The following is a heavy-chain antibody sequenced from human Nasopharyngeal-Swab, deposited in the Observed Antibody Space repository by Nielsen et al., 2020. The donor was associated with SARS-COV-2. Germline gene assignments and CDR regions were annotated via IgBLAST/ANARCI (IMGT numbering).Heavy chain of an antibody. CDR3: ARLGWIAAAGTGKSD. Sequence: GESLKLSCAASGFTFSSYSMNWVRQAPGKGLEWVSSISSSSSYIYYADSVKGRFTISRDNAKNSLYLQMNSLRAEDTAVYYCARLGWIAAAGTGKSDWGQGTLVTVSS. J-gene: IGHJ4*02. CDR2: ISSSSSYI. D-gene: IGHD6-13*01. V-gene: IGHV3-21*01. CDR1: GFTFSSYS.